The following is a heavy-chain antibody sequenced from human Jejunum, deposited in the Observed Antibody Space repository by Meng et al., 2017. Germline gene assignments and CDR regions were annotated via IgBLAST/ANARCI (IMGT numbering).Heavy chain of an antibody. Sequence: GGSLRLSCEASGFAFRDYEMHWVRQAPGKGLEWVSYIGSGASPIYYADSVKSRFTVSRDNAKNSLYLQLNSLRVEDTAVYFCVRELLSVTMGRGLTTNYYYYGMDVWGQGTTVTVSS. V-gene: IGHV3-48*03. J-gene: IGHJ6*02. CDR1: GFAFRDYE. CDR3: VRELLSVTMGRGLTTNYYYYGMDV. CDR2: IGSGASPI. D-gene: IGHD3-10*01.